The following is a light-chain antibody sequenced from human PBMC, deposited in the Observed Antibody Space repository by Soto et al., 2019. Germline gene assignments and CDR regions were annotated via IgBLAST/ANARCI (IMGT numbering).Light chain of an antibody. CDR3: RQANSSTLT. Sequence: DIQMTQSPSSLSASVGDRVTITCRASQSISSYLNWYQQKQGKAPKLLIYAASSLQGGVPSRFRGSGSGTDFTITISSLKNEDFETYYCRQANSSTLTFGGGTKVDIK. CDR1: QSISSY. CDR2: AAS. J-gene: IGKJ4*01. V-gene: IGKV1-39*01.